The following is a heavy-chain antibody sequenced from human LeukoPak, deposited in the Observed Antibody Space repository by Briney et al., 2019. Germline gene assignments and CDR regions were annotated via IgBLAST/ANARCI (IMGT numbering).Heavy chain of an antibody. CDR3: ARDYKYAFDN. CDR2: VGIDSGNT. Sequence: GGSLRLSCAASGFRFSDYSMNWVRQAPGKGLEWISYVGIDSGNTDYADSVKGRFTISGDKAKNSLYLQMNSLRVEDTAVYYCARDYKYAFDNWGQGTLVTVSS. V-gene: IGHV3-48*01. J-gene: IGHJ4*02. D-gene: IGHD5-24*01. CDR1: GFRFSDYS.